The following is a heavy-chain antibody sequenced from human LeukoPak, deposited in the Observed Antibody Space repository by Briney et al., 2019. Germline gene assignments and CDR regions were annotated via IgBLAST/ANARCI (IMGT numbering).Heavy chain of an antibody. CDR1: GGSISSHY. CDR2: IYYSGST. CDR3: ARDSSGWYYYYYGMDV. J-gene: IGHJ6*02. V-gene: IGHV4-59*11. Sequence: SETLSLTCTVSGGSISSHYWSWIRQPPGKGLEWIGYIYYSGSTNYNPSLKSRVTISVDTSKNQFSLKLSSVTAADTAVYYCARDSSGWYYYYYGMDVWGQGTTVTVSS. D-gene: IGHD6-19*01.